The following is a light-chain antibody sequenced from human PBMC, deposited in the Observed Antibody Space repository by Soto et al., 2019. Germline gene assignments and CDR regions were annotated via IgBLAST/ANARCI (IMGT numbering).Light chain of an antibody. CDR2: GAS. CDR1: QSVSRK. CDR3: QQYNNWPKT. V-gene: IGKV3D-15*01. Sequence: DILVTKSPATLSVSPXESATLSCRASQSVSRKLVWYQQKPGQAPRRLSYGASTRATGIPERFSGSGSGTEFTLTISSLQSEDFAVYYCQQYNNWPKTFGQGTKVDI. J-gene: IGKJ1*01.